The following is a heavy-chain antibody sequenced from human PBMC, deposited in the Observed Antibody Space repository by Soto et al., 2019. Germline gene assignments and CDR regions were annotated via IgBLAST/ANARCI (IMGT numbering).Heavy chain of an antibody. V-gene: IGHV3-23*04. Sequence: EVQLVESGGGLVKPGGSLRLSCAASGLTFSSYAMTWVRQAPGKGLEWVSAMSGGGETTYYADSVKGRFTISRDNSRNTLYLQMNSLRAEDTATYYCAKWHTYYYDSRGFSGFDCWGRGTLVTVSS. CDR2: MSGGGETT. CDR1: GLTFSSYA. D-gene: IGHD3-22*01. CDR3: AKWHTYYYDSRGFSGFDC. J-gene: IGHJ4*02.